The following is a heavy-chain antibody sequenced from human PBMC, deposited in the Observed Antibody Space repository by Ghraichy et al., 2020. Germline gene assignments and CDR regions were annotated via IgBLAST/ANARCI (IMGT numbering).Heavy chain of an antibody. V-gene: IGHV4-39*01. Sequence: SETLSLTCTVSGGSISSSSYYWGWIRQPPGKGLEWIGSIYYSGSTYYNPSLKSRVTISVDTSKNQFSLKLSSVTAADTAVYYCARLSSWGGGDFDYWGQGTLVTVSS. J-gene: IGHJ4*02. D-gene: IGHD2-21*01. CDR3: ARLSSWGGGDFDY. CDR1: GGSISSSSYY. CDR2: IYYSGST.